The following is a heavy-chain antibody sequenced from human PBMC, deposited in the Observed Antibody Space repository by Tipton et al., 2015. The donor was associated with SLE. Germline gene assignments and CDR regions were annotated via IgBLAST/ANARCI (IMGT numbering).Heavy chain of an antibody. CDR2: FYYGKST. V-gene: IGHV4-39*01. D-gene: IGHD3-16*01. Sequence: TLSLTCTVSGVSISSGGHYWSWVRQPPGKGLEWIGSFYYGKSTFYNPSLESRVTISVDTSKNQFSLKLSSVTAADTAVYYCATQGYYDSSFDYWGQGTLVTVSS. J-gene: IGHJ4*02. CDR3: ATQGYYDSSFDY. CDR1: GVSISSGGHY.